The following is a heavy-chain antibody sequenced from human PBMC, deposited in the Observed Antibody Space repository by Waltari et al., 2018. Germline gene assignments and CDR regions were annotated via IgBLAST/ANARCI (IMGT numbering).Heavy chain of an antibody. V-gene: IGHV5-10-1*03. CDR3: ARENYYDSSGFSVS. D-gene: IGHD3-22*01. CDR2: IDPADSET. CDR1: GSTFSHYW. Sequence: DVRLVQSGAEVQKPGESLTISCQASGSTFSHYWISWVRHLPGKGLEWMGKIDPADSETNYSPSFQGHVIISADKSSSTASLHWSSLKASDSATYYCARENYYDSSGFSVSWGQGTLVTVSS. J-gene: IGHJ5*02.